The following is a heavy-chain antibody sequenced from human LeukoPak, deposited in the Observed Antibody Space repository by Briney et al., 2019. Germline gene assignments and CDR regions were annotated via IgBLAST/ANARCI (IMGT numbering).Heavy chain of an antibody. CDR1: GDSISSYF. V-gene: IGHV4-59*08. J-gene: IGHJ3*02. Sequence: PSETLSLTCTVSGDSISSYFWSWIRQPPGKGLEWIGYNSGSTNYNPSLKSRVTILLDRSKNQFSLKLSCVTAADTAVYYCARGRGYGGNYLRSFDIWGQGTMVTVSS. D-gene: IGHD1-26*01. CDR2: NSGST. CDR3: ARGRGYGGNYLRSFDI.